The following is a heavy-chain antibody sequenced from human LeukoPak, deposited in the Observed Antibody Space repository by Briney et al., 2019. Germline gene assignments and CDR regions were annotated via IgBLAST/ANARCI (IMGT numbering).Heavy chain of an antibody. CDR1: GFSLSTSGMC. Sequence: SGPALVKPTQTLTLTCTFSGFSLSTSGMCVSWIRQPPGKALEWLARIDWDDDKYYSTSLKTRLTISKDTSKNQVVLTMTNMDPVDTATYYCARIVSYDYGDPLGYYFDYWGQGTLVTVSS. V-gene: IGHV2-70*11. CDR2: IDWDDDK. J-gene: IGHJ4*02. D-gene: IGHD4-17*01. CDR3: ARIVSYDYGDPLGYYFDY.